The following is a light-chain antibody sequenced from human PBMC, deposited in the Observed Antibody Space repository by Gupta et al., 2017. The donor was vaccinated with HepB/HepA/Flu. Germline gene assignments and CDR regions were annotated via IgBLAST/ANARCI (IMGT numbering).Light chain of an antibody. CDR2: GAS. V-gene: IGKV3-15*01. J-gene: IGKJ1*01. CDR3: QQYNNGPPWT. CDR1: QSVSSN. Sequence: DIVLTQSPATLSVSPGERATLSCRANQSVSSNLAWYQQKPGQAPRLLIYGASTRATGIPARFSGSGSGTEFSLTISSLQSEDFAVYYCQQYNNGPPWTFGQGTKVEIK.